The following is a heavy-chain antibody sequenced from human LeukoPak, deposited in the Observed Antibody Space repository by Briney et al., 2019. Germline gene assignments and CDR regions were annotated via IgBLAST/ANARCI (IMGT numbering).Heavy chain of an antibody. CDR1: GGYISSHH. J-gene: IGHJ5*02. Sequence: SETLSLTCTVSGGYISSHHWSWIRQPPGKGLEWIGYIYYSGSTNYNPSLKSRVTISVDTSKNQFSLKLSSVTAADTAVYYCARTEFRYDFWSGYYYNWFDPWGQGTLVTVSS. V-gene: IGHV4-59*11. CDR2: IYYSGST. CDR3: ARTEFRYDFWSGYYYNWFDP. D-gene: IGHD3-3*01.